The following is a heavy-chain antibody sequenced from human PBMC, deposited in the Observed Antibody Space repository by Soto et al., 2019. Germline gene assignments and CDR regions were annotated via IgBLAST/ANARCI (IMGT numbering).Heavy chain of an antibody. CDR1: GYTFTSYY. J-gene: IGHJ3*02. CDR2: INPSGGST. D-gene: IGHD2-2*01. CDR3: AREYKAGTIVVVPAAMPHDAFDI. V-gene: IGHV1-46*01. Sequence: QVQLVQSGAEEKKPGASVKVSCKASGYTFTSYYMHWVRQAPGQGLEWMGIINPSGGSTSYAQKFQGRVTMTRDTSTSTVYMELSSLRSEDTAVYYCAREYKAGTIVVVPAAMPHDAFDIWGQGTMVTVSS.